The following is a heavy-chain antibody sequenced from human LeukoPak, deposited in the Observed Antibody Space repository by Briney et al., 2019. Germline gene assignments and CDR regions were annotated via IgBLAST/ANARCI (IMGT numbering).Heavy chain of an antibody. CDR2: ISYDGSNK. V-gene: IGHV3-30*04. D-gene: IGHD5-12*01. Sequence: GGSLRLSCAASRFTFTDYAMHWVRQAPGKGLEWVAVISYDGSNKYYADSVKGRFTISRDNAKNSLYLQMNSLRAEDTAVYYCARDGATFSGYDWYYYMDVWGKGTTVTVSS. J-gene: IGHJ6*03. CDR3: ARDGATFSGYDWYYYMDV. CDR1: RFTFTDYA.